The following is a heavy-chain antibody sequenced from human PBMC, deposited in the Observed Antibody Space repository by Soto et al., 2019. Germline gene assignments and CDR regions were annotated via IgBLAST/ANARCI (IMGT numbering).Heavy chain of an antibody. CDR2: IYYSGST. CDR1: GGSISSYY. CDR3: ARGIAAADPPTLNWFDP. D-gene: IGHD6-13*01. Sequence: PSETLSLTCTASGGSISSYYWSWIRQPPGKGLEWIGYIYYSGSTNYNPSLKSRVTISVDTSKNQFSLKLSSVTAADTAVYYCARGIAAADPPTLNWFDPWGQGTLVTVS. J-gene: IGHJ5*02. V-gene: IGHV4-59*01.